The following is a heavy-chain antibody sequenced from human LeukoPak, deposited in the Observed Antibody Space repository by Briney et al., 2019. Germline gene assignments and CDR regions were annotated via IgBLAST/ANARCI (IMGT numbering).Heavy chain of an antibody. CDR2: ISSSGSTI. D-gene: IGHD6-13*01. Sequence: KPGGSLRLSCAASGFTFSDYYMSWIRQAPGKGLEWVSYISSSGSTIYYADSVKGRFTISRDNAKNSLYLQMNSLRAEDTAVYYCARTPKIAAAATDDYWGQGTLVTVSS. V-gene: IGHV3-11*01. CDR1: GFTFSDYY. J-gene: IGHJ4*02. CDR3: ARTPKIAAAATDDY.